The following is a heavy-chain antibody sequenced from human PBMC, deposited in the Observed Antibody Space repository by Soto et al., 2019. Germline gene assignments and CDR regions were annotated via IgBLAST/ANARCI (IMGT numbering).Heavy chain of an antibody. CDR1: GFTFSSYW. Sequence: GGSLRLSCAASGFTFSSYWMSWVRQAPGKGLEWVANIKQDGSEKYYVDSVKGRFTISRDNAKNSLYLQMNSLRAEDTAVYYCAREAQNDYGDYFDYWGQGTLVTVSS. CDR2: IKQDGSEK. J-gene: IGHJ4*02. V-gene: IGHV3-7*01. D-gene: IGHD4-17*01. CDR3: AREAQNDYGDYFDY.